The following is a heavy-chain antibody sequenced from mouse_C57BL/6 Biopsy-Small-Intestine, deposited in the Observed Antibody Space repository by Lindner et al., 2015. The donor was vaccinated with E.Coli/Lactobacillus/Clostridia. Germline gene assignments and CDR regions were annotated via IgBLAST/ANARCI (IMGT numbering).Heavy chain of an antibody. Sequence: VQLQESGAELARPGASVKMSCKASGYTFTSYTMHWVKQRPGQGLEWIGYINPSSGYTKYNQKFKDKATLTADKSSSTAYMQLKSLTSEDSAVYYCARRYGSSYRYFDVWGTGTTVTVSS. CDR3: ARRYGSSYRYFDV. D-gene: IGHD1-1*01. J-gene: IGHJ1*03. CDR2: INPSSGYT. CDR1: GYTFTSYT. V-gene: IGHV1-4*01.